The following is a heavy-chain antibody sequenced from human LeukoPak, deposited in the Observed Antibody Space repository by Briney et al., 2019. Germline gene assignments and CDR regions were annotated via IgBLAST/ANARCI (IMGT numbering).Heavy chain of an antibody. J-gene: IGHJ1*01. CDR3: AKPLGDYQPEYFQH. V-gene: IGHV3-48*01. CDR2: ISGSGSTI. Sequence: PGGSLRLSCAASGFTFSSYSMNWVRQAPGKGLEWVSYISGSGSTIYYADSVKGRFTISRDDAKNSLFLQMNSLRAEDTAVYYCAKPLGDYQPEYFQHWGQGTLVTVSS. D-gene: IGHD4-17*01. CDR1: GFTFSSYS.